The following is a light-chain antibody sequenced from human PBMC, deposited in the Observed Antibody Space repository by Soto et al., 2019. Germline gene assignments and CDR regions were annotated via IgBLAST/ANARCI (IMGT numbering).Light chain of an antibody. V-gene: IGKV3-20*01. CDR2: GAS. Sequence: IVLTQSPGTLSLSPGERATLSCRASQSVTSNYLAWYQQKPGQPPRLLIYGASTRATGIPDRFSGSGSGTDFTLTISRLAPEDFAVYYCQQYASSRTFGQGTSVEIK. CDR1: QSVTSNY. J-gene: IGKJ1*01. CDR3: QQYASSRT.